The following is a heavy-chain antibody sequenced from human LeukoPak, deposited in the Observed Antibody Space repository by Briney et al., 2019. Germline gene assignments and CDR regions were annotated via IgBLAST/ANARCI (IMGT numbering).Heavy chain of an antibody. J-gene: IGHJ4*02. V-gene: IGHV1-69*01. CDR3: ARGEQQPLSNMFDY. D-gene: IGHD6-25*01. Sequence: SVKVSCKASGGTFSSYAISWVRQAPGQGLEWMGGIIPIFGTANYAQKFQGRVTITADESTSTAYMELSSLRSEDTAVYYCARGEQQPLSNMFDYWGQGTLVTVSS. CDR1: GGTFSSYA. CDR2: IIPIFGTA.